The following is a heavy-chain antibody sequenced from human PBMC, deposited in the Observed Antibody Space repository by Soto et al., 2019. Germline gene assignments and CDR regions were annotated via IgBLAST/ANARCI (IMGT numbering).Heavy chain of an antibody. CDR3: ARRITIFGVATFDY. J-gene: IGHJ4*02. D-gene: IGHD3-3*01. CDR1: GGSISSSSYY. V-gene: IGHV4-39*01. Sequence: PSETLSLTCTVSGGSISSSSYYWGWIRQPPGKGLEWIGSIYYSGSTYYNPSLKSRVTISVDTSKNQLSLKLSSVTAADTAVYYCARRITIFGVATFDYWGQGTLVTVSS. CDR2: IYYSGST.